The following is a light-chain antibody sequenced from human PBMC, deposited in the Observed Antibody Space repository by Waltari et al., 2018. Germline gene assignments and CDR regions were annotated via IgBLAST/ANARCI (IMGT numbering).Light chain of an antibody. V-gene: IGLV2-14*01. CDR2: EVS. J-gene: IGLJ2*01. Sequence: QSALTQPASVSGSPGQSITISCTGTSSDVGGYNYVSWYQQHPGKAPKLMIYEVSNRPSGVYNRFSGSKSGNTASLTISGLQAEDEADYYCSSYTSSSKGVFGGGTKLTVL. CDR1: SSDVGGYNY. CDR3: SSYTSSSKGV.